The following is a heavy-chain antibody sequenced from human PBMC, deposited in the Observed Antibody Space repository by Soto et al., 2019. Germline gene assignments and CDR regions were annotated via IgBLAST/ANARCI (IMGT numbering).Heavy chain of an antibody. CDR2: IKTDGSEK. V-gene: IGHV3-7*05. D-gene: IGHD3-16*01. CDR1: GFTLSNYW. Sequence: EVQLVESGGGLVQPGGSLRLSCAASGFTLSNYWMGWVRQAPGTGLQWVATIKTDGSEKYYVDSVTGRFTISRDNDKNSLYLQLNTLRAEDTGVYYCARPVRGSPEDVWGQGTTVTVSS. CDR3: ARPVRGSPEDV. J-gene: IGHJ6*02.